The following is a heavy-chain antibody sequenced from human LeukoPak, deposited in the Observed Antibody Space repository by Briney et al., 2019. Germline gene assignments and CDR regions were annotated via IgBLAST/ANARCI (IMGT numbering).Heavy chain of an antibody. CDR3: ARDRLLWFGELDF. CDR1: GGSFSGYY. D-gene: IGHD3-10*01. V-gene: IGHV4-34*01. Sequence: SSETLSLTCAVYGGSFSGYYWSWIRQPPGKGLEWIGEINHSGSTNYNPSLKSRVTISVDTSKNQFSLKLSSVTAADTAVYYCARDRLLWFGELDFWGQGTLVIVSS. CDR2: INHSGST. J-gene: IGHJ4*02.